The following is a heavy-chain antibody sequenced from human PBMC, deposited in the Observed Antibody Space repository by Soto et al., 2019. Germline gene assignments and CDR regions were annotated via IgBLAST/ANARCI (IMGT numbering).Heavy chain of an antibody. CDR3: TRYPGDY. J-gene: IGHJ4*02. V-gene: IGHV3-48*02. D-gene: IGHD2-2*01. CDR2: ISTYSTTI. Sequence: EVQLVESGGGVVQPGGSLRLSCAASGFTFSGYSMNCVRQAPGKGLEWVAYISTYSTTIYYADSVKGRFTVSRDNVKNSLSLQMNSRRDEDTAVSSCTRYPGDYWGQGTLVTVSS. CDR1: GFTFSGYS.